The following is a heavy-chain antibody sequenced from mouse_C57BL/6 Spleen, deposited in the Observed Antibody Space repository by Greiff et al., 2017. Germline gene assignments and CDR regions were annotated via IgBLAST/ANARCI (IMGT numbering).Heavy chain of an antibody. CDR1: GYAFTNYL. J-gene: IGHJ3*01. D-gene: IGHD1-1*01. CDR2: INPGSGGT. V-gene: IGHV1-54*01. CDR3: AISTVVEGFAY. Sequence: QVQLQQSGAELVRPGTSVKVSCKASGYAFTNYLIEWVKQRPGQGLEWIGVINPGSGGTNYNEKFKGKATLTADKSSSTAYMQLSSLTSEDSAVYFCAISTVVEGFAYWGQGTLVTVSA.